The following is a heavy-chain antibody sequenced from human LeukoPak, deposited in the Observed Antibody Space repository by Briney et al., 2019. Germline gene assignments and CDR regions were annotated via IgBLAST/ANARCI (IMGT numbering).Heavy chain of an antibody. CDR3: ARESSTSQTNLFDS. CDR2: LHYRGNT. D-gene: IGHD6-6*01. J-gene: IGHJ4*02. V-gene: IGHV4-59*11. Sequence: SETLSLTCTVSGDSITSHYWSWIRQPPGKGLEWIGYLHYRGNTNHNSSLKSRMTISLDTSRSQFSLRLSSVTAADTAIYFYARESSTSQTNLFDSWGQGTLVTVSS. CDR1: GDSITSHY.